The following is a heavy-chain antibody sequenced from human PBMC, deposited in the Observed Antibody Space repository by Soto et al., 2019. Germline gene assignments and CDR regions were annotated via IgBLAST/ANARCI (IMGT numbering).Heavy chain of an antibody. CDR3: ARGDSTDCSNGVCSFFYNHDMDV. Sequence: ASVKVSCKASGYSFTDYHIHWVRQAPGQGLEWLGRINPKSGGTSTAQKFQGWVTMTTDTSISTASMELTRLTSDDTAIYYCARGDSTDCSNGVCSFFYNHDMDVWGQGATVTV. CDR1: GYSFTDYH. CDR2: INPKSGGT. V-gene: IGHV1-2*04. D-gene: IGHD2-8*01. J-gene: IGHJ6*02.